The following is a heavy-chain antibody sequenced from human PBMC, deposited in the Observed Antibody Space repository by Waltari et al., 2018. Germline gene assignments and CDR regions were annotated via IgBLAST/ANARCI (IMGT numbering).Heavy chain of an antibody. Sequence: QLQLQESGPGLVKPSETLSLTCTVSGGSISSSSYYWGWIRQPPGKGLEWIGSIYYSGSTYYNPSLKSRVTISVDTSKNQFSLKLSSVTAADTAVYYCARHAIDYYDSSGYEEIYYYYYMDVWGKGTTVTVSS. CDR1: GGSISSSSYY. CDR3: ARHAIDYYDSSGYEEIYYYYYMDV. D-gene: IGHD3-22*01. J-gene: IGHJ6*03. V-gene: IGHV4-39*01. CDR2: IYYSGST.